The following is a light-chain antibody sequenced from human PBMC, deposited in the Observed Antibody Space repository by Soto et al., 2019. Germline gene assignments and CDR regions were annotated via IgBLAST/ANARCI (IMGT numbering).Light chain of an antibody. CDR3: ATWDFSLSAGV. V-gene: IGLV1-51*01. CDR2: DNN. CDR1: SSNIGNNY. J-gene: IGLJ2*01. Sequence: QSVLTQPPSVSAALGQKVTISCSGSSSNIGNNYVSWYQQLPGTAPKLLIYDNNERPSGIPDRFSGSKSGTSATLGITGLQTGDEADYYCATWDFSLSAGVFGGGTKVTV.